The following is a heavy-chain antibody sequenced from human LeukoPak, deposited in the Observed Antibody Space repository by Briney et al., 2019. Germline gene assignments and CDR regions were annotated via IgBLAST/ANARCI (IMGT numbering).Heavy chain of an antibody. CDR3: ARDPAYSSSFFDY. V-gene: IGHV3-48*01. CDR2: ISSSSSTI. Sequence: GGSLRLSCAASGFTFSSYSMNWVRQAPGKGLEWVSYISSSSSTIYYADSVKGRFTISRDNAKNSLYLQMNSLRGEDTAVYYCARDPAYSSSFFDYWGQGTLVTVSS. CDR1: GFTFSSYS. J-gene: IGHJ4*02. D-gene: IGHD6-6*01.